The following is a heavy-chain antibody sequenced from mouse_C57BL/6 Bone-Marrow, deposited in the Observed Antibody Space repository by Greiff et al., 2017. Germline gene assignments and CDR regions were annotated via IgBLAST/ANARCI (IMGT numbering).Heavy chain of an antibody. CDR3: ARNDYDPDY. J-gene: IGHJ2*01. V-gene: IGHV1-55*01. Sequence: VKLQESGAELVKPGASVKMSCKASGYTFTSYWITWVKQRPGQGLEWIGDIYPGSGSTNYNEKFKSKATLTVDTSSSTAYMQLSSLTSEDSAVYYCARNDYDPDYWGQGTTLTVSS. CDR2: IYPGSGST. D-gene: IGHD2-4*01. CDR1: GYTFTSYW.